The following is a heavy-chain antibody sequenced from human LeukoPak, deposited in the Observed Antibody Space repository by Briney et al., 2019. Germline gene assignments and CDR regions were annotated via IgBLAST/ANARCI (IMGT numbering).Heavy chain of an antibody. Sequence: GGSLRLSCAASGFNINTYTMYWVRQAPGQGLEWVSGIRNSDGMTYYADSVKGRFTISRDNSKNTLYLQMNSLRAEDTAVYYCARDPSSGWYLKGWFDPWGQGTLVTVSS. J-gene: IGHJ5*02. CDR3: ARDPSSGWYLKGWFDP. D-gene: IGHD6-19*01. V-gene: IGHV3-23*01. CDR1: GFNINTYT. CDR2: IRNSDGMT.